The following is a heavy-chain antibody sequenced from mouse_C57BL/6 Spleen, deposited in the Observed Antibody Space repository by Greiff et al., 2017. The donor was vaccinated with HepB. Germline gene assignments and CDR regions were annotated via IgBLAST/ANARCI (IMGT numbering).Heavy chain of an antibody. Sequence: VQLQQSGAELVKPGASVKLSCKASGYTFTEYTIHWVKQRSGQGLEWIGWFYPGSGRIKYNEKFKDKATLTADKSSSTIYMGLSRLTSEDSAVYFCAGHEAKWVNWDYWGQGTTLTVSS. CDR2: FYPGSGRI. CDR1: GYTFTEYT. J-gene: IGHJ2*01. D-gene: IGHD4-1*01. V-gene: IGHV1-62-2*01. CDR3: AGHEAKWVNWDY.